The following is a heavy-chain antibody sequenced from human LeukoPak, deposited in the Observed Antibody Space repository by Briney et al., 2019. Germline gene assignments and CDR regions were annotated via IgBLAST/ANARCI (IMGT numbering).Heavy chain of an antibody. V-gene: IGHV4-4*07. CDR3: ARLKFYDSTGYSPGYYMDV. CDR1: GGSIISNY. CDR2: IYGSGIT. D-gene: IGHD3-22*01. Sequence: SETLSLTCTVSGGSIISNYWSWIRQSARTGLEWIGRIYGSGITDYNPSLKSRVTMSLDTSRKQFSLRLTSVTAADTAVYYCARLKFYDSTGYSPGYYMDVWGKGTTVSVFS. J-gene: IGHJ6*03.